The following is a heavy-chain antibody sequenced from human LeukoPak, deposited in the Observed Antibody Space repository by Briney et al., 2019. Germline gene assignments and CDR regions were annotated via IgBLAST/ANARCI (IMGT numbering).Heavy chain of an antibody. J-gene: IGHJ6*02. CDR3: ARDGNSGYDLTYYYGMDV. Sequence: GGSLRLSCAASGFSFSSFAMHWVRQAPGKGLEWVAVTTYDGNTKYYADSVKGRFTISRDNSKNTLYLQMNSLRAEDTALYYCARDGNSGYDLTYYYGMDVWGQGTTVTVSS. V-gene: IGHV3-30-3*01. D-gene: IGHD5-12*01. CDR2: TTYDGNTK. CDR1: GFSFSSFA.